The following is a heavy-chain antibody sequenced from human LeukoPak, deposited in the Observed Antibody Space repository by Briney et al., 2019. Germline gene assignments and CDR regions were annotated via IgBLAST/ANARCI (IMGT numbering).Heavy chain of an antibody. CDR1: GFTVSSNY. CDR2: IKQDESER. J-gene: IGHJ6*02. V-gene: IGHV3-7*03. CDR3: ARVRTVTPYYGMDV. D-gene: IGHD4-17*01. Sequence: TGGSLRLSCAASGFTVSSNYMNWVRQAPGKGLEWVANIKQDESERYYVDSVKGRFTISRDNAKNSLYLQMNSLRAEDTAVYYCARVRTVTPYYGMDVWGQGTTVTVSS.